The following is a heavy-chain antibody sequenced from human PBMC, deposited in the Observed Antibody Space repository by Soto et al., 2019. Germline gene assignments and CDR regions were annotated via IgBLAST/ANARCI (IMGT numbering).Heavy chain of an antibody. D-gene: IGHD2-2*01. Sequence: GGSLRLSCAASGFTFSSYEMNWVRQAPGKGLEWVSYISSSGSTIYYADSVKGRFTISRDNAKNSLYLQMNSLRAEDTAVYYCARVLGDIVVVPAAKDAFDIWGQGTMVTISS. CDR3: ARVLGDIVVVPAAKDAFDI. V-gene: IGHV3-48*03. CDR1: GFTFSSYE. CDR2: ISSSGSTI. J-gene: IGHJ3*02.